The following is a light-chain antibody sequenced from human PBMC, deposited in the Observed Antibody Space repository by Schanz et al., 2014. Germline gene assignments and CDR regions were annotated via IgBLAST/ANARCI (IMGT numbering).Light chain of an antibody. CDR3: SSYAGSNNVL. J-gene: IGLJ2*01. Sequence: QSALTQPRSVSGSPGQSVTISCTGTSSDVGGYNSVSWYQQHPGKAPKLMIYEVTKRPSGVPDRFSGSKSGNTASLTISGLQAEDEADYYCSSYAGSNNVLFGGGTKVTVL. V-gene: IGLV2-11*01. CDR2: EVT. CDR1: SSDVGGYNS.